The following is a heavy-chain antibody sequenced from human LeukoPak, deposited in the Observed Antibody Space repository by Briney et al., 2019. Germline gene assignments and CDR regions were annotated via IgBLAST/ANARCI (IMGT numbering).Heavy chain of an antibody. CDR3: AKGGSDTTYGHVYY. V-gene: IGHV3-23*01. J-gene: IGHJ4*02. Sequence: PGGSLRLSCAASGFTFSSYAMSWVRQAPGKGLEWVSGISGSDGSTYYADSVKGRFTIPRDNSKNTLYLQMNSLRVEDTAVYYCAKGGSDTTYGHVYYWGQGTLVTVSS. CDR2: ISGSDGST. CDR1: GFTFSSYA. D-gene: IGHD2-21*01.